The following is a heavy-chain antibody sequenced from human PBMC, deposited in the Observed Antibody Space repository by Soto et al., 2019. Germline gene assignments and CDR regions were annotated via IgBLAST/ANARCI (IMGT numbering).Heavy chain of an antibody. CDR2: LSDSVGTT. V-gene: IGHV3-23*01. J-gene: IGHJ6*02. D-gene: IGHD3-3*02. Sequence: GGSLRLSCAVSGFSFGTYTVNWVRQAPGMGLEWVSGLSDSVGTTHYAYSVKGRFTISRDNAKNSLYLQMNSLRAEDSAVYYCAREYAFLEWLLKENYYYYGMGVWGQGTTVTVSS. CDR3: AREYAFLEWLLKENYYYYGMGV. CDR1: GFSFGTYT.